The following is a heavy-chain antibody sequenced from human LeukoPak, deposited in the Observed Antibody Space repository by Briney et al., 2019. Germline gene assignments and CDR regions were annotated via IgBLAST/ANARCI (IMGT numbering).Heavy chain of an antibody. Sequence: SETLSLTCTVSGGSISSYYWSWIRQPPGKGLEWVGYIYYSGSTNYNPSLKSRVTISVETSKKQFSLKLSSVTAADTAVYYCASGVRGADYWGQGTLVTVSS. CDR3: ASGVRGADY. J-gene: IGHJ4*02. CDR1: GGSISSYY. D-gene: IGHD3-10*02. CDR2: IYYSGST. V-gene: IGHV4-59*01.